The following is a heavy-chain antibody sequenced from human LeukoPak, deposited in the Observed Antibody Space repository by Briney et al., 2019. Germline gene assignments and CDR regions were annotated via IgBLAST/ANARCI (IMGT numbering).Heavy chain of an antibody. CDR3: ARDPLGYYYYGMDV. CDR1: GFTVSSNY. V-gene: IGHV3-66*01. J-gene: IGHJ6*02. CDR2: IYSGGST. Sequence: GGSLRLSCAASGFTVSSNYMSWVRQAPGKGLEWVSVIYSGGSTYYADSVKGRFTISRDNSKNTLYLQVNSLRAEDTAVYYCARDPLGYYYYGMDVWGQGTTVTVSS. D-gene: IGHD7-27*01.